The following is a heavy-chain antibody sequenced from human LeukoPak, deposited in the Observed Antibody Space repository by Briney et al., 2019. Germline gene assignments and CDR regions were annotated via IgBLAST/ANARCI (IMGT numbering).Heavy chain of an antibody. CDR1: GGTFSSYA. J-gene: IGHJ6*02. V-gene: IGHV1-69*04. CDR3: ARGPPWNSYGHYYYYGMDV. Sequence: SVKVSCKASGGTFSSYAISWVRQAPGQGLEWMGRIIPILGIANYAQKFQGRVTITADKSTSTAYMELSSLRSEDTAVYYCARGPPWNSYGHYYYYGMDVWGQGTTVTVSS. D-gene: IGHD5-18*01. CDR2: IIPILGIA.